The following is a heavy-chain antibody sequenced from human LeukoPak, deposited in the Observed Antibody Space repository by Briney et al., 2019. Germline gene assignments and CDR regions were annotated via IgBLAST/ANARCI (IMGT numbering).Heavy chain of an antibody. D-gene: IGHD6-13*01. CDR2: ISYDGSNK. V-gene: IGHV3-30*03. CDR3: AAFHRSSSTTYFDY. Sequence: GGSLRLSCAASGFTFSSYGMHWVRQAPGKGLEWVAVISYDGSNKYYADSVKGRFTISRDNSKNTLYLQMNSLRAEDTAVYYCAAFHRSSSTTYFDYWGQGTLVTVSS. CDR1: GFTFSSYG. J-gene: IGHJ4*02.